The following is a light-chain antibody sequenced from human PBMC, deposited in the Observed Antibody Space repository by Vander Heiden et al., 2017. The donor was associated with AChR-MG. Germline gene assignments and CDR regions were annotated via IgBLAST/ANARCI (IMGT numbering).Light chain of an antibody. CDR3: SSYTSTSSLGI. CDR2: DVT. J-gene: IGLJ2*01. Sequence: QSALPQPASVSRPPGPSITITCTGTSSDVGGYKYVSWYQQHPGKAPKLIIYDVTKRPSGVSNRFSGSKSGNTASLTISGLQAEDEADYYCSSYTSTSSLGIFGGGTKLTVL. CDR1: SSDVGGYKY. V-gene: IGLV2-14*01.